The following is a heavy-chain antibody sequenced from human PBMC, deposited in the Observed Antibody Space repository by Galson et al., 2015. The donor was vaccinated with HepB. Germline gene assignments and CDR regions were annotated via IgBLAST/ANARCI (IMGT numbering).Heavy chain of an antibody. D-gene: IGHD6-13*01. CDR1: GFTFSSYG. Sequence: SLRLSCAASGFTFSSYGMHWVRQAPGKGLEWVAVIWYDGSNKYYADSVKGRFTISRDNSKNTLYLQMNSLRAEDTAVYYCARDRDSSWYWAFDLDLHGWFDPWGQGSLVTVSS. CDR2: IWYDGSNK. J-gene: IGHJ5*02. CDR3: ARDRDSSWYWAFDLDLHGWFDP. V-gene: IGHV3-33*01.